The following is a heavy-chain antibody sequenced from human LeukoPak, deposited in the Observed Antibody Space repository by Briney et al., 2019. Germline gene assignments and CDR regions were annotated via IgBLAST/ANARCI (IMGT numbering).Heavy chain of an antibody. V-gene: IGHV3-73*01. CDR1: GYTFTGYY. Sequence: KVSCKASGYTFTGYYMHWVRQASGKGLEWVGRIRSKANSYATAYAASVKGRFTISRDDSKNTAYLQMNSLRAEDTAVYFCAKSTIVGATVDAFDFWGQGTMVTVSS. D-gene: IGHD1-26*01. J-gene: IGHJ3*01. CDR3: AKSTIVGATVDAFDF. CDR2: IRSKANSYAT.